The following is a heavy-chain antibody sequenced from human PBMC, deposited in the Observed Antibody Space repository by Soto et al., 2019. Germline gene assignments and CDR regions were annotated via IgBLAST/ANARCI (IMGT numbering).Heavy chain of an antibody. CDR3: ARPGRNYDILTGYYYYVMDV. CDR1: GYSFTSYW. Sequence: PGESLKISCKGSGYSFTSYWIGWVRQMPGKGLEWMGIIYPGDSDTRYSPSFQGQVTISADKSISTAYLQWSSLKASDTAMYYCARPGRNYDILTGYYYYVMDVWGQGTTVTVS. V-gene: IGHV5-51*01. CDR2: IYPGDSDT. J-gene: IGHJ6*02. D-gene: IGHD3-9*01.